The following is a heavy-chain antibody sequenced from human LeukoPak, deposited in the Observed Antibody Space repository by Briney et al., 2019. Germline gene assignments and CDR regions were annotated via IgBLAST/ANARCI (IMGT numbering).Heavy chain of an antibody. Sequence: GGSLRLSCAASGFTFSSYWMSWVRQAPGKGLEWVANIKQDGSEKHYVDSVKGRFTISRDNAKNSLYLQMNSLRAEDTAVYYCASLGIAVAGTLDYWGQGTLVTVSS. V-gene: IGHV3-7*01. J-gene: IGHJ4*02. CDR3: ASLGIAVAGTLDY. D-gene: IGHD6-19*01. CDR2: IKQDGSEK. CDR1: GFTFSSYW.